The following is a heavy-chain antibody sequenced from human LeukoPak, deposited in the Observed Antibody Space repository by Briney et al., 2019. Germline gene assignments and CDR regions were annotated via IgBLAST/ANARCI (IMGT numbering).Heavy chain of an antibody. CDR3: ARHPEAAILSMYYFDY. CDR1: GFTFDNYW. CDR2: IKQDGSEK. J-gene: IGHJ4*02. V-gene: IGHV3-7*01. D-gene: IGHD2-2*02. Sequence: GGSLRLSCAASGFTFDNYWMSWVRQAPGKGLEWVANIKQDGSEKYYVDSVKGRFTISRDNAKNSLYLQMNSLRAEDTAVYYCARHPEAAILSMYYFDYWGQGTLVTVSS.